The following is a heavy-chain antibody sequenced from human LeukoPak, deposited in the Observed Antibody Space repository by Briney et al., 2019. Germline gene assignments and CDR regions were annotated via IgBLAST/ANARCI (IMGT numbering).Heavy chain of an antibody. J-gene: IGHJ2*01. D-gene: IGHD6-19*01. CDR2: IYYSGST. CDR3: ARLIAVAGADWYFDL. CDR1: GGSISSSSYY. Sequence: SETLSLTRTVSGGSISSSSYYWGWIRQPPGKGLEWLGNIYYSGSTYYNPSLKSRVTISVDTSKNQFSLKLSSVIAADTAVYYCARLIAVAGADWYFDLWGRGTLVTVSS. V-gene: IGHV4-39*01.